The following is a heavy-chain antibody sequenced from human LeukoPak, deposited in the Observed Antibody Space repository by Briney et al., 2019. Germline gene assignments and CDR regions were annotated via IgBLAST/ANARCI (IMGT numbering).Heavy chain of an antibody. Sequence: SVKVSCKTSRGTFSSYAISWVRQAPGQGLEWMGGIIPIFGTANYAQKFQGRVTITADEFTNTAYMELSSLRSEDTAVYYCARLFTPRYCSTTSCYWKGWFDPWGQGTLVTVSS. J-gene: IGHJ5*02. V-gene: IGHV1-69*01. CDR3: ARLFTPRYCSTTSCYWKGWFDP. D-gene: IGHD2-2*01. CDR1: RGTFSSYA. CDR2: IIPIFGTA.